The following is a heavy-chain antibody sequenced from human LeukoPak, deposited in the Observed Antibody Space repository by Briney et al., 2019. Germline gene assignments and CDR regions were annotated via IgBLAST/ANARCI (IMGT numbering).Heavy chain of an antibody. V-gene: IGHV4-59*01. CDR2: IYYSGST. J-gene: IGHJ6*03. D-gene: IGHD6-19*01. CDR3: ARRHSSGWYDYYYYMDV. CDR1: GGSISSYY. Sequence: SETLPLTCTVSGGSISSYYWSWIRQPPGKGLEWIGYIYYSGSTNYNPSLKSRVTISVDTSKNQFSLKLSSVTAADTAVYYCARRHSSGWYDYYYYMDVWGKGTTVTISS.